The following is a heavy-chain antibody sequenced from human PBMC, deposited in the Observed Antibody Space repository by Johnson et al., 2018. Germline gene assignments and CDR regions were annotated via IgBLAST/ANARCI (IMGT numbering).Heavy chain of an antibody. V-gene: IGHV3-30*03. CDR1: GFIFSNYA. CDR3: ATETYGFDS. CDR2: ILYDGGNK. J-gene: IGHJ3*02. Sequence: VQLVESGGGVVQPGRSLRLSCAASGFIFSNYAMHWVRQAPGKGLEWVAVILYDGGNKYYADSVKGRFTISRDNSKNTLYWQMNSLKAEDPAVYSCATETYGFDSWGQGTLVTVAS.